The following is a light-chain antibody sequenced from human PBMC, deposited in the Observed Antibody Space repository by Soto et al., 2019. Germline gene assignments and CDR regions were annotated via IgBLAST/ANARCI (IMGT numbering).Light chain of an antibody. Sequence: DIVMTQSPLSLPVTPGEPASISCRSSQSLLHSNGYNYLDWYLQKPGQSPQLLIYLGSNRASGVPDRFSGSVSGTDFTLKISRVEAEDVGVYYCMQALQTPFTFGPGTKSGYQT. CDR3: MQALQTPFT. CDR2: LGS. J-gene: IGKJ3*01. CDR1: QSLLHSNGYNY. V-gene: IGKV2-28*01.